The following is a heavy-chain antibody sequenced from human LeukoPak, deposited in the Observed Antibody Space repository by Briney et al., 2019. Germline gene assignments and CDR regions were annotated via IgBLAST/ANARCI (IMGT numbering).Heavy chain of an antibody. CDR2: ISVGVNTK. CDR1: GFTFRTFA. D-gene: IGHD6-13*01. CDR3: ARATYSSSWSPLTY. J-gene: IGHJ4*02. Sequence: GGSLRLSCAASGFTFRTFAMYWVRQAPGKGLEWVATISVGVNTKYYADSVKGRCSISRDNSENIMYLQMNDLRDEDTAVYFCARATYSSSWSPLTYWGQGTLVTVSS. V-gene: IGHV3-30-3*01.